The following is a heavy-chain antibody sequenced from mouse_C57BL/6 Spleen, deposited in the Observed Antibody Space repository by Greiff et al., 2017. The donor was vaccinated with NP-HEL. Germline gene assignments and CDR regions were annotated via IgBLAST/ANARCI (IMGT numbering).Heavy chain of an antibody. J-gene: IGHJ4*01. Sequence: VQLQQSGTELVKPGASVKLSCKASGYTFTSYWMHWVKQRPGQGLEWIGNINPSNGGTNYNEKFKSKATLTVDKSSSTAYMQLSSQTSEDSAVYYCAKLRPYYAMDYWGQGTSVTVSS. D-gene: IGHD1-1*01. V-gene: IGHV1-53*01. CDR2: INPSNGGT. CDR1: GYTFTSYW. CDR3: AKLRPYYAMDY.